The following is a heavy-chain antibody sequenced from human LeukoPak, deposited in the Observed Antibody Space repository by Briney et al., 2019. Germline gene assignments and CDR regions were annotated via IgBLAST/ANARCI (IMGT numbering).Heavy chain of an antibody. CDR3: ARVQCSSTSCYRWFDP. J-gene: IGHJ5*02. CDR2: INHSGST. Sequence: SETLSLTCAVYGGSFSGYYWSWIHQPPGKGLEWIGEINHSGSTNYNPSLKSRVTISVDTSKNQFSLKLSSVTAADTAVYYCARVQCSSTSCYRWFDPWGQGTLVTVSS. D-gene: IGHD2-2*01. CDR1: GGSFSGYY. V-gene: IGHV4-34*01.